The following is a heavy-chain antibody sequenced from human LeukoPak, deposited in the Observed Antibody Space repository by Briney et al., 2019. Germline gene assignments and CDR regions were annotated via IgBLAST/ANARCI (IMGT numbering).Heavy chain of an antibody. D-gene: IGHD4-23*01. CDR1: GDSMRSFY. V-gene: IGHV4-59*01. J-gene: IGHJ5*01. Sequence: SETLSLTRTVSGDSMRSFYWGWIRQAPGKGLEWIGFISHSGYTSYSPSLKSRVAISVDTSKRHFSLRLSSMTAADTAIYYCARGRNDNGGMFFDSWAQGNLVTVSS. CDR2: ISHSGYT. CDR3: ARGRNDNGGMFFDS.